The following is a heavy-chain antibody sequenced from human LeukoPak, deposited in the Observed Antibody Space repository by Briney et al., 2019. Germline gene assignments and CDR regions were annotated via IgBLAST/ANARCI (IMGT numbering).Heavy chain of an antibody. CDR1: GGSLSSYY. V-gene: IGHV4-4*09. D-gene: IGHD5/OR15-5a*01. CDR2: IYTSGST. CDR3: ARHGTTVSTCLQDYYYMDV. Sequence: SEPLSLTCTLSGGSLSSYYWSWLRQPPGKGREWLGYIYTSGSTNYNPPLKSRVTISVDTSKNQFSLKLSSVNAAYTAVYYCARHGTTVSTCLQDYYYMDVWGKGKTVTVSS. J-gene: IGHJ6*03.